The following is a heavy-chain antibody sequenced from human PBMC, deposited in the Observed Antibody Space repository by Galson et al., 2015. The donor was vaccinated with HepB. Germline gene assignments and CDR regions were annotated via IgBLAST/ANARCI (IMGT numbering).Heavy chain of an antibody. J-gene: IGHJ4*02. D-gene: IGHD1-1*01. CDR3: AKGDWNFYFDY. CDR1: GFTFSTYA. V-gene: IGHV3-23*01. Sequence: SLRLSCAASGFTFSTYAMNWVRQAPGKGLEWVPVISGSASSTYYADSVKGRFTISRDNSKNTLYLQMDTLRAEDTAVYYCAKGDWNFYFDYWGLGTLVTVSS. CDR2: ISGSASST.